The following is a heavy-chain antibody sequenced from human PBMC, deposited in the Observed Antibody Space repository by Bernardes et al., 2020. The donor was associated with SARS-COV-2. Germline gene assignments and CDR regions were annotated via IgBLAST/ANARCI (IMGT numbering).Heavy chain of an antibody. J-gene: IGHJ4*02. CDR2: ISGSGGST. Sequence: GGSLRPSCAASGFTFSSYAMSWVRQAPGKGLEWVSAISGSGGSTYYADSVKGRFTISRDNSKNTLYLQMNSLSAEDTAVYYCAKAVASRWPHRHYYVDYWGQGTLVNVSS. CDR1: GFTFSSYA. D-gene: IGHD6-13*01. V-gene: IGHV3-23*01. CDR3: AKAVASRWPHRHYYVDY.